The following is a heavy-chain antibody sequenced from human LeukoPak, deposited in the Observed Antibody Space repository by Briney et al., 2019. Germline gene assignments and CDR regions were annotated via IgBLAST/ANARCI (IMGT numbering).Heavy chain of an antibody. Sequence: SETLSLTCTVSGGSISSGDYYWSWIRQPPGKGLEWIGYIYYSGSTYYNPSLKGRVTISVDRSKNQFSLKLSSVTAADTAVYYCARGLSFDYWGQGALVTVSS. CDR2: IYYSGST. V-gene: IGHV4-30-4*08. J-gene: IGHJ4*02. CDR1: GGSISSGDYY. D-gene: IGHD2/OR15-2a*01. CDR3: ARGLSFDY.